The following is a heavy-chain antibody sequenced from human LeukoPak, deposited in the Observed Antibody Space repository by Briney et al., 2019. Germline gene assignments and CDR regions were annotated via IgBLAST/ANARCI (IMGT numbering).Heavy chain of an antibody. CDR2: ISGSGGST. Sequence: PGGSLRLSCAASGFTFSSYAMSWVRQAPGKGLEWVSAISGSGGSTYYADSVKGRFTISRDNSKNTLYLQMNSLRAEDTAVYYCAKDRSGGSGWLGGYYFDYWGQGTLVTVSS. CDR3: AKDRSGGSGWLGGYYFDY. D-gene: IGHD6-19*01. J-gene: IGHJ4*02. CDR1: GFTFSSYA. V-gene: IGHV3-23*01.